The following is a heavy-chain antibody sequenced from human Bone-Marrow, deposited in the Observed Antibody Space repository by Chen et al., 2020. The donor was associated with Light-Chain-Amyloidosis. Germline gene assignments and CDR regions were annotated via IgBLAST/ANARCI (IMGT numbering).Heavy chain of an antibody. CDR1: GYTFPNYW. CDR3: ARRRDGYNFDY. Sequence: EVQLEQSVPEVKKHGESLKISCKGPGYTFPNYWIGWVRQRPGKGLEWMGVIYPDDSDARYSPSFEGQVTISADKSITTAYLQWRSLKASDTAMYYCARRRDGYNFDYWGQGTLVTVSS. J-gene: IGHJ4*02. D-gene: IGHD5-12*01. CDR2: IYPDDSDA. V-gene: IGHV5-51*01.